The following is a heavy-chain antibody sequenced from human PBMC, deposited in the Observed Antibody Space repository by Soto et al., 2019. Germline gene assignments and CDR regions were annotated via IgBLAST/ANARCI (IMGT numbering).Heavy chain of an antibody. V-gene: IGHV3-21*01. CDR3: RRHWLATREFDY. D-gene: IGHD1-26*01. Sequence: EVQLVESGGGLVKPGGSLRLSCAASGFTFSSYSMNWVRQAPGKGLEWVSSISSSSGHIYYADSLKGRFTISRDNAKNSLYLQMNSLRAEERAVYYCRRHWLATREFDYWGQGTLVTVSS. CDR2: ISSSSGHI. CDR1: GFTFSSYS. J-gene: IGHJ4*02.